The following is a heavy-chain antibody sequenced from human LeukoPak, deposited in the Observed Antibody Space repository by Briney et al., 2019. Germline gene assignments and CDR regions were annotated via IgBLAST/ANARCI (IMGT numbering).Heavy chain of an antibody. D-gene: IGHD6-13*01. CDR2: IKSKTDGGTT. CDR1: GFTFSNAW. CDR3: TTLGIAATGRSDY. V-gene: IGHV3-15*01. J-gene: IGHJ4*02. Sequence: NTGGSLRLSCAAPGFTFSNAWMSWVRQAPGKGLEWVGRIKSKTDGGTTDYAAPVKGRFTISRDDSKNTLYLQMNSLKTEDTAVYYCTTLGIAATGRSDYWGQGTLVTVSS.